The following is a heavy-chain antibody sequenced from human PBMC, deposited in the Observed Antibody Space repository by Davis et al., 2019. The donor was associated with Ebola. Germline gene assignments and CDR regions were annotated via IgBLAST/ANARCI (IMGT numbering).Heavy chain of an antibody. CDR2: IKSKTDGGTT. J-gene: IGHJ4*02. D-gene: IGHD4-17*01. Sequence: GESLKISCAASGFTFSNAWMSWVRQAPGKGLEWVGRIKSKTDGGTTDYAAPVKGRFTISRDDSKNTLYLQMNSLKTEDTAVYYCTTDPASGDYEFKYWGQGTLVTVSS. CDR1: GFTFSNAW. V-gene: IGHV3-15*01. CDR3: TTDPASGDYEFKY.